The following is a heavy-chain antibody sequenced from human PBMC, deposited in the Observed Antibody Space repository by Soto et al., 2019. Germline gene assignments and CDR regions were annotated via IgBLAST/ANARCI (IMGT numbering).Heavy chain of an antibody. CDR2: VFWDGGE. J-gene: IGHJ4*02. CDR3: TQVYGSGSWGWYFHS. D-gene: IGHD1-26*01. V-gene: IGHV2-5*02. Sequence: QITLRESGPSLVKPTETLTLTCTFSGFSLTTTGVGVGWIRQPPGKALEWLAVVFWDGGERYSPSLKSRVTITKDTSKDQVVLTMTNMDPVDTATYYCTQVYGSGSWGWYFHSWGQGALVTVSS. CDR1: GFSLTTTGVG.